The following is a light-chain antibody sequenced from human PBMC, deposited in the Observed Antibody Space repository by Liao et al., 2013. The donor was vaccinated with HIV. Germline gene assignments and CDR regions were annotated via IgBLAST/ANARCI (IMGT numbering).Light chain of an antibody. CDR2: EDD. Sequence: SYELTQPPSVSVSPGQTASITCSGDQLGNKNICWYQQKPGQSPVLVIYEDDKRPSGIPERFSGSNSGTTATLAISGAQAMDEADYYCQAWDITIACVFGTGTKVTVL. CDR3: QAWDITIACV. V-gene: IGLV3-1*01. CDR1: QLGNKN. J-gene: IGLJ1*01.